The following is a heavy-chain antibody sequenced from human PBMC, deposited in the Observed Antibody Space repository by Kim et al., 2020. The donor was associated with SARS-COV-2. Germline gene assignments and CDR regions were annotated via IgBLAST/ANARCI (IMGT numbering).Heavy chain of an antibody. J-gene: IGHJ6*03. V-gene: IGHV3-33*01. D-gene: IGHD6-13*01. Sequence: GSLRLSCAASEFTFSSYGMHWVRQAPGKGLEWVALIWNDGTTKNYADSVKGRFTISRDNSKHTLYLQMNSLRGEDTAVYYCARGDSSSSYYYYMDVWGK. CDR1: EFTFSSYG. CDR2: IWNDGTTK. CDR3: ARGDSSSSYYYYMDV.